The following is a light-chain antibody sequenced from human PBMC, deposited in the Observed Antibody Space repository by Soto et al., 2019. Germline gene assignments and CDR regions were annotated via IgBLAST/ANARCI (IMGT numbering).Light chain of an antibody. J-gene: IGLJ2*01. CDR1: SSDVGGYDF. Sequence: QSALTQPASVSGSPGQSITISCTGTSSDVGGYDFVSWYQQHPGKAPKLIIYDVNNRPSGVSSRFSASKSGNTASLTISGLQAEDEADYYCSSYTSSSTLVFGGGTKLTVL. CDR3: SSYTSSSTLV. V-gene: IGLV2-14*03. CDR2: DVN.